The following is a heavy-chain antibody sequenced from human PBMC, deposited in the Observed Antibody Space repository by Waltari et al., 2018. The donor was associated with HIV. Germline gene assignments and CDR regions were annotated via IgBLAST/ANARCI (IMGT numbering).Heavy chain of an antibody. J-gene: IGHJ5*02. Sequence: QVRLVQSGAEVKKPGSSVKVSCKASENIFSSYAIAYLRQAPGKGLEWIGGIIPMFRTASYAQRFQGRVTITADESTDTAYMELTSLTSGDTAMYYCARAVYGDYLFDPWGQGTLVTVSS. CDR2: IIPMFRTA. CDR3: ARAVYGDYLFDP. D-gene: IGHD7-27*01. CDR1: ENIFSSYA. V-gene: IGHV1-69*12.